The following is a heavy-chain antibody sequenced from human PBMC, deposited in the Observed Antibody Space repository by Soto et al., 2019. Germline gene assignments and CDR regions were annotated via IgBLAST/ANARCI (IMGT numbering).Heavy chain of an antibody. CDR1: GFTFSSYS. CDR2: ISSSSSTI. CDR3: ARAAEATAINLLCMDV. D-gene: IGHD5-18*01. V-gene: IGHV3-48*02. Sequence: EVQLVESGGGLVQPGGSLRLSCAASGFTFSSYSMNWVRQAPGKGLEWVSYISSSSSTIYYADSVKGRFTISRDNAKNTLYLQMNSLRDEDTSVYYCARAAEATAINLLCMDVWGQGTTVTVSS. J-gene: IGHJ6*02.